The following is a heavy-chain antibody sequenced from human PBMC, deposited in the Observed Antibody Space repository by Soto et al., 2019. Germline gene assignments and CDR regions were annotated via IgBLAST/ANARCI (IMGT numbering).Heavy chain of an antibody. CDR1: GGSISSYY. V-gene: IGHV4-59*01. Sequence: SETLSLTCTVSGGSISSYYWSWIRRPPGKGLEWIGYIYYSGSTKYNPSLKSRVTMSVDTSKNQFSLKLSSVTAADTAVYYCARDSLFYYYSSGHARFAYSAQGTLVIGSA. J-gene: IGHJ4*02. D-gene: IGHD3-22*01. CDR2: IYYSGST. CDR3: ARDSLFYYYSSGHARFAY.